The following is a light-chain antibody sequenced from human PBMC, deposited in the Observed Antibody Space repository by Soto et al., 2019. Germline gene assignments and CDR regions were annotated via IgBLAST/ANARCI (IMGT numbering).Light chain of an antibody. CDR2: YAS. Sequence: EIIMTQSPPTLSVSPGERATLSCRASQSVSNNLAWYQQKPGQAPRLLIYYASTRATGIPARFSGSGSGTEFTITISSLPSEDFALYDWQQYNYWPPITFGQGTRLEVK. CDR1: QSVSNN. V-gene: IGKV3-15*01. J-gene: IGKJ5*01. CDR3: QQYNYWPPIT.